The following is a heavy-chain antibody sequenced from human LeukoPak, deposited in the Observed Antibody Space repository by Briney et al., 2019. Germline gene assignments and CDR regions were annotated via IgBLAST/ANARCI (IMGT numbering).Heavy chain of an antibody. J-gene: IGHJ5*02. CDR2: VYNTGGT. D-gene: IGHD2-2*01. V-gene: IGHV4-30-4*08. Sequence: SQTLSLTCTVSGASISTGDYYYSWIRQPPGKGLEWIGYVYNTGGTHYNPSLKSRVTISVDRSMNQFSLKLSSVTAADTAVYYCARDSPGYCSSTSCRKFDPWGQGTLVTVSS. CDR3: ARDSPGYCSSTSCRKFDP. CDR1: GASISTGDYY.